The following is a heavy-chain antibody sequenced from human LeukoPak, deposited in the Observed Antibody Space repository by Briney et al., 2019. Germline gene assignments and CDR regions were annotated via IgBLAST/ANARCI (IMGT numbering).Heavy chain of an antibody. Sequence: ASVTLSCMASGYPFTSYYINWVRQAHGQALEWMGWISDYNGDTNYAQNLQGRVTMTTDTSTDTAYMELRSLRSDDTAVYYCARDGLSYTNPNNWFDPWGQGTLVTVSS. CDR3: ARDGLSYTNPNNWFDP. V-gene: IGHV1-18*01. J-gene: IGHJ5*02. CDR1: GYPFTSYY. D-gene: IGHD2-2*02. CDR2: ISDYNGDT.